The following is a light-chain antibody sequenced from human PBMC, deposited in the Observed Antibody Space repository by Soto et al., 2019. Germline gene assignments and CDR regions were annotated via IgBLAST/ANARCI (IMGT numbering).Light chain of an antibody. CDR3: CSYAGSSTYV. V-gene: IGLV2-23*02. J-gene: IGLJ1*01. Sequence: QPVLTQPASVSGSPGQSITISCTGTSSDIGSYNLVSWYQQHPGKAPKLMIYEVSKRPSGVSNRFSGSKAGDTASLTISGVQAEDEADYYCCSYAGSSTYVFGRGTKLTVL. CDR2: EVS. CDR1: SSDIGSYNL.